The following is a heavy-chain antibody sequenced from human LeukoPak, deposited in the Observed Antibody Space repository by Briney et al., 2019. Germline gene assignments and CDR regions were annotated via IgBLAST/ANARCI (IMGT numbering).Heavy chain of an antibody. D-gene: IGHD3-22*01. CDR2: IYYSGST. Sequence: SETLSLTCTVSGGSIRSGSHYWAWIRQPPGKGLEWIGSIYYSGSTYYNPSLENRVTISIDTSKNHFSLKLSSLSAADTSVSYCAKRDDSGGNLVDLWGQGTLVTVS. V-gene: IGHV4-39*02. CDR1: GGSIRSGSHY. J-gene: IGHJ4*02. CDR3: AKRDDSGGNLVDL.